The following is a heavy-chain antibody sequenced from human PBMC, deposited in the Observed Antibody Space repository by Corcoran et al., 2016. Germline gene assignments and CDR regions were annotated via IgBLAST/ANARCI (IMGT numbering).Heavy chain of an antibody. CDR2: IAGDGSDT. Sequence: EVQLVESGGGLVQPGGSLRLSCAASGFAFSTYWMHWVRQVPGKGLMWVSRIAGDGSDTTYADSVKGRFTISRDNAENTLYLQMDSLRDEDTAVYYCARGGGWSSGRFRAFGFWGQGTMVTVSS. V-gene: IGHV3-74*03. CDR3: ARGGGWSSGRFRAFGF. D-gene: IGHD6-25*01. CDR1: GFAFSTYW. J-gene: IGHJ3*01.